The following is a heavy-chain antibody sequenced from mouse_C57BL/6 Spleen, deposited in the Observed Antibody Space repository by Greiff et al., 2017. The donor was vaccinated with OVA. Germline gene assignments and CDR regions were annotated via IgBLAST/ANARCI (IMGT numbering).Heavy chain of an antibody. J-gene: IGHJ2*01. CDR3: ARDRGFDY. CDR2: ISYDGSN. V-gene: IGHV3-6*01. D-gene: IGHD3-3*01. CDR1: GYSITSGYY. Sequence: DVKLQESGPGLVKPSQSLSLTCSVPGYSITSGYYWNWIRQFPGNKLEWMGYISYDGSNNYNPSLKNRISITRDTSKNQFFLKLNSVTTEDTATYYCARDRGFDYWGQGTTLTVSS.